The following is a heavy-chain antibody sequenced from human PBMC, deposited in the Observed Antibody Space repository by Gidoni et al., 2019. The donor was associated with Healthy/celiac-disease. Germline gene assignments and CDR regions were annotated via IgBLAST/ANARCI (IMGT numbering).Heavy chain of an antibody. CDR3: AKDRSRWLNAFDI. CDR1: GFTFDYYA. Sequence: EVQLVESGGGLVQPGWSLSLSCPASGFTFDYYAMHCVRQAQGKGLEWVSGISWNSGSIGYADSVKGRFTISRDNAKNSLYLQMNSLRAEDTALYYCAKDRSRWLNAFDIWGQGTMVTVSS. J-gene: IGHJ3*02. D-gene: IGHD6-19*01. CDR2: ISWNSGSI. V-gene: IGHV3-9*01.